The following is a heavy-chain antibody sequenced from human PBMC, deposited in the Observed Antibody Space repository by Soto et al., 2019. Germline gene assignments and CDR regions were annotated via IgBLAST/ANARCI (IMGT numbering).Heavy chain of an antibody. D-gene: IGHD2-2*01. Sequence: QIQLVQSGPEVKKPGASMKVSCKAYDFSFTSHGISWVRQAPGQGLEWMGWISLYNGSTNYAQQFQGGVTMTTDTSTSTAYMELRSLRSDDTAMYFCAIYHLELFRFAYWGQGTLVSVSS. V-gene: IGHV1-18*04. CDR1: DFSFTSHG. J-gene: IGHJ4*02. CDR2: ISLYNGST. CDR3: AIYHLELFRFAY.